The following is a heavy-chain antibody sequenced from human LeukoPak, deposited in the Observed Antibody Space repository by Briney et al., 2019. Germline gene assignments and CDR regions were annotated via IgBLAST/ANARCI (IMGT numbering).Heavy chain of an antibody. V-gene: IGHV4-59*01. J-gene: IGHJ4*02. Sequence: SETLSLTCTVSGGSISSYYWSWIRQPPGKGLEWIGYIYYSGSTNYNPSLKSRVTISVDTSKNQFSLKLSSVTAADTAVYYCARGPYYYDSSGYYYLFDYWGQGTLVTVSS. CDR2: IYYSGST. CDR3: ARGPYYYDSSGYYYLFDY. D-gene: IGHD3-22*01. CDR1: GGSISSYY.